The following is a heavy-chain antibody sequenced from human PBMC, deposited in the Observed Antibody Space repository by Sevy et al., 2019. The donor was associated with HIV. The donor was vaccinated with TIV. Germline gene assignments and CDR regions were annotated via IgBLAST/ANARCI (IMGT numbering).Heavy chain of an antibody. V-gene: IGHV3-23*01. J-gene: IGHJ4*02. CDR2: ISGSGGST. CDR3: AKLTSKGNTAMVEVCFDY. D-gene: IGHD5-18*01. Sequence: GGSLRLSCAASGFTFSSYAMSWVRQAPGKGLEWVSAISGSGGSTYYADSVKGRFTISRDNSKNTLYLQMNSLRAEDTAVYYCAKLTSKGNTAMVEVCFDYWGQGTLVTVSS. CDR1: GFTFSSYA.